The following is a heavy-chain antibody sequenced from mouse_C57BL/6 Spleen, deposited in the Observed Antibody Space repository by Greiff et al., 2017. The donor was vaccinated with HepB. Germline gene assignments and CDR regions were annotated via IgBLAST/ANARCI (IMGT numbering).Heavy chain of an antibody. CDR2: IYPGDGDT. CDR3: ASRYYGTPFDY. V-gene: IGHV1-82*01. CDR1: GYAFSSSW. D-gene: IGHD1-1*01. Sequence: VQLQQSGPELVKPGASVKISCKASGYAFSSSWMNWVKQRPGKGLEWIGRIYPGDGDTNYNGKFKGKATLTADKSSSTAYMQLSSLTSEDSAVYCCASRYYGTPFDYWGQGTTLTVSS. J-gene: IGHJ2*01.